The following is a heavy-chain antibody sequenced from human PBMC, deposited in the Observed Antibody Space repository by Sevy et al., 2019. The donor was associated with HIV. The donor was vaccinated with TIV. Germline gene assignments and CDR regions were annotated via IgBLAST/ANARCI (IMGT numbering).Heavy chain of an antibody. J-gene: IGHJ6*02. Sequence: KPRASVKVSCKASGGTFSSYAISWVRQAPGQGLEWMGGIIPIFGTANYAQKFQGRVTITGDESTSTAYMELSSLRSEDTAVYYCARSGEAAAGPYYYYYGMDVWGQGTTVTVSS. CDR3: ARSGEAAAGPYYYYYGMDV. CDR1: GGTFSSYA. CDR2: IIPIFGTA. V-gene: IGHV1-69*13. D-gene: IGHD6-13*01.